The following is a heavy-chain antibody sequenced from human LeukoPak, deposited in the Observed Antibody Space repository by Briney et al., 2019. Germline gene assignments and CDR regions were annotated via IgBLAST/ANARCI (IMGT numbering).Heavy chain of an antibody. CDR1: GFTFSTYW. CDR3: ARGQNGDADDALDI. V-gene: IGHV4-34*01. Sequence: GSLRLSCAASGFTFSTYWMHWVRQPPGNGLEWIGEINHSGSTNYNPSLKSRVTISVDTSKNQFSLKLSSVTAADTAVYYCARGQNGDADDALDIWGQGTMVTVSS. D-gene: IGHD4-17*01. CDR2: INHSGST. J-gene: IGHJ3*02.